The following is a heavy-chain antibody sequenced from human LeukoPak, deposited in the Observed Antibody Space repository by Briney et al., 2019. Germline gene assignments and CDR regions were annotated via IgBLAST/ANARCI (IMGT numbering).Heavy chain of an antibody. CDR1: GFTFSSYE. V-gene: IGHV3-48*03. CDR2: ISSSGSTI. Sequence: SGGSLRLSCAASGFTFSSYEMNWVRQAPGKGLEWVSYISSSGSTIYYGDSVKGRFTISRDNSKNTLFLQMGTLRPEDMAVYYCARGLLWFGDSNHYYLDVWGKGTTVTVSS. CDR3: ARGLLWFGDSNHYYLDV. D-gene: IGHD3-10*01. J-gene: IGHJ6*03.